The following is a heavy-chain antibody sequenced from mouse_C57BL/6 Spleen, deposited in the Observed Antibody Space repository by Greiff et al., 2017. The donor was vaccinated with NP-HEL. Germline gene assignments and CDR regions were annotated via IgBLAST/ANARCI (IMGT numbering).Heavy chain of an antibody. CDR3: ARSGITTVVAPFAY. Sequence: VQLQQSGAELARPGASVKMSCKASGYTFTSYTMHWVKQRPGQGLEWIGYINPSSGYTKYNQKFKDKATWTADKSSSTAYMQLSSLTSEDSAVYYCARSGITTVVAPFAYWGQGTLVTVSA. V-gene: IGHV1-4*01. D-gene: IGHD1-1*01. CDR2: INPSSGYT. CDR1: GYTFTSYT. J-gene: IGHJ3*01.